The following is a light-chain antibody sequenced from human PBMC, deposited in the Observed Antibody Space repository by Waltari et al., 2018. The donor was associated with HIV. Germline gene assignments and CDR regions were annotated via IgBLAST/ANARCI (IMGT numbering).Light chain of an antibody. CDR3: ATWDDSLNGWV. CDR2: TND. J-gene: IGLJ3*02. Sequence: QSVLTQPPSASGTTGQRVTISCSGSSSNIGSNTVSWYQQVPGTAPKVLIYTNDDRPSGVHDRVSGSKSGTSASLAISGLQSEDEADYYWATWDDSLNGWVFGGGTKVTVL. CDR1: SSNIGSNT. V-gene: IGLV1-44*01.